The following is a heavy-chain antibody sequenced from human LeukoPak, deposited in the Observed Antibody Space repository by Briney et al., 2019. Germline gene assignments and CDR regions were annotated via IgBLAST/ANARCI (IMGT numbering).Heavy chain of an antibody. CDR2: INPSGGST. CDR1: GYTFTSYY. J-gene: IGHJ4*02. Sequence: ASVKVSCKASGYTFTSYYMHCVRQAPGQGLEWMGIINPSGGSTSYAQKFQGRVTMTRDTSTSTVYMELSSLRSEDTAVYYCARERADTAMVIRLFDYWGQGTLVTVSS. CDR3: ARERADTAMVIRLFDY. D-gene: IGHD5-18*01. V-gene: IGHV1-46*01.